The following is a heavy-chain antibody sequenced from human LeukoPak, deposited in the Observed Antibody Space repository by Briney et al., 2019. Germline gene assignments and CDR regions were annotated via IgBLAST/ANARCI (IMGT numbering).Heavy chain of an antibody. CDR3: ATVMGSSPSTAYFAY. V-gene: IGHV3-23*01. CDR1: GFTFSRNA. J-gene: IGHJ4*02. D-gene: IGHD6-6*01. Sequence: PGGSLRLSCGGSGFTFSRNAINWVRQTPGKGLEWLSAISSDGRYIYYTDSVKGRSTTSRDNSRNTVYLQMNGLRVEDTAVYSCATVMGSSPSTAYFAYWGQGTLVTVSS. CDR2: ISSDGRYI.